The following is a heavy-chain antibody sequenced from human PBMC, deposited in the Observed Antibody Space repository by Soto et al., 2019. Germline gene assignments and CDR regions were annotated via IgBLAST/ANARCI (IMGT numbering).Heavy chain of an antibody. V-gene: IGHV3-74*01. D-gene: IGHD3-16*01. CDR1: GFTFSSYG. CDR2: INSDGGNT. J-gene: IGHJ4*02. CDR3: TMGPYYFEY. Sequence: GGSLRLSCAASGFTFSSYGMHWVRQGPGKGLVWVSRINSDGGNTNYAESVKGRFTTSRDNAKKTLYLQMNSLRVEDTAVYYCTMGPYYFEYWGQGTLVTVSS.